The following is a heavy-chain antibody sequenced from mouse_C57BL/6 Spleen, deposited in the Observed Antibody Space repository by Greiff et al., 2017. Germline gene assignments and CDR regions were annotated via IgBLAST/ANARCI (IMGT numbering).Heavy chain of an antibody. V-gene: IGHV1-55*01. D-gene: IGHD1-1*01. CDR1: GYTFTSYW. CDR3: ARQLRDYAMDY. Sequence: QVHVKQSGAELVKPGASVKMSCKASGYTFTSYWITWVKQRPGQGLEWIGDIYPGSGSTNYNEKFKSKATLTVDTSSSTAYMQLSSLTSEDSAVYYCARQLRDYAMDYWGQGTSVTVSS. J-gene: IGHJ4*01. CDR2: IYPGSGST.